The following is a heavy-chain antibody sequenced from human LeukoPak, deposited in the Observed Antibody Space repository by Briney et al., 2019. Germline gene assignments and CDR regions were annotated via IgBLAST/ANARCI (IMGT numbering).Heavy chain of an antibody. CDR3: ARRLGIAVFDY. CDR1: GGSIGSSYYY. D-gene: IGHD6-19*01. Sequence: SGTLSLTCTVSGGSIGSSYYYWGWIRQPPGKGLELIGTVYYTGSTYYNPSLRSRVTMSIDTSKNQFSLKMSSVTAADTAVYHCARRLGIAVFDYWGQGTLVTVSS. CDR2: VYYTGST. J-gene: IGHJ4*02. V-gene: IGHV4-39*01.